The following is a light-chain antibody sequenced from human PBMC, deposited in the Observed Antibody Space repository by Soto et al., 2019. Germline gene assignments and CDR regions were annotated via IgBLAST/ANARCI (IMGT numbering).Light chain of an antibody. CDR2: GAS. CDR1: QSLSSSY. Sequence: EIVLTQSPVTLSFSRGEGSTLSCMASQSLSSSYLAWYQQKPGQAPRLLIYGASSRAAGIPDRFSGSGSGTDFTLTISSLEPEDFATYYCQQANSFPLTFGGGTKVDIK. J-gene: IGKJ4*01. CDR3: QQANSFPLT. V-gene: IGKV3-20*01.